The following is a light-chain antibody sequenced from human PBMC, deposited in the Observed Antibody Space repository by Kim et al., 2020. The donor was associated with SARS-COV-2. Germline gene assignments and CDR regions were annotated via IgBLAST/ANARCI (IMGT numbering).Light chain of an antibody. CDR2: DVS. CDR3: SSYTSSSTGV. Sequence: GQSITISCIGTNSDVGGYNYVSWYQQHPGKAPKLMIYDVSNRPSGVSNRFSGSKSGNTASLTISGLQAEDEADYYCSSYTSSSTGVFGTGTKVTVL. V-gene: IGLV2-14*03. J-gene: IGLJ1*01. CDR1: NSDVGGYNY.